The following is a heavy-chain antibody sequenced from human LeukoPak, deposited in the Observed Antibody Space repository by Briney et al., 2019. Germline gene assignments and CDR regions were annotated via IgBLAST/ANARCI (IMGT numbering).Heavy chain of an antibody. Sequence: SQTLSHTCTVSGGSISSGDYYWSWIRQPPGKGLEWIGYIYYSGSTYYKPSLKSRVTISVDTSKNQFSLKLSSVTAADTAVYYCARVSGSGSRDAFDIWGQGTMVTVSS. CDR3: ARVSGSGSRDAFDI. V-gene: IGHV4-30-4*01. D-gene: IGHD1-26*01. CDR2: IYYSGST. CDR1: GGSISSGDYY. J-gene: IGHJ3*02.